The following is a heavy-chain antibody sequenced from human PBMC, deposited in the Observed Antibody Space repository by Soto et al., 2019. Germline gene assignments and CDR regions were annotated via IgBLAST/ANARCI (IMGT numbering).Heavy chain of an antibody. D-gene: IGHD2-21*01. J-gene: IGHJ4*02. Sequence: EVQLVESGGGLVQPGGSLKLSCAASGFTFTDSAIHWVRQASGKGPEWVGRISNKVNTYATAYAASVKGRFTISRDDATGTTYLQMNSLKTEDTAVYYCSRRRDWTATDPLDYWGQGTLVTVSS. CDR3: SRRRDWTATDPLDY. CDR1: GFTFTDSA. V-gene: IGHV3-73*02. CDR2: ISNKVNTYAT.